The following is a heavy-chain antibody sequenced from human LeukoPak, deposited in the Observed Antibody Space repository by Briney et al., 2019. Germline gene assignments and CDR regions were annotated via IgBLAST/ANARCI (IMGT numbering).Heavy chain of an antibody. CDR2: INCNSGGT. Sequence: ASVKVSCKASGYTFTNYYMHWVRQAPGQGLEWMGWINCNSGGTNYAQKFQGRVTMTRDTSITTAYMELSRLRSDDTAVYYCARGLAIFGKHIGSWGQGTLVTASS. D-gene: IGHD3-3*02. CDR3: ARGLAIFGKHIGS. J-gene: IGHJ4*02. V-gene: IGHV1-2*02. CDR1: GYTFTNYY.